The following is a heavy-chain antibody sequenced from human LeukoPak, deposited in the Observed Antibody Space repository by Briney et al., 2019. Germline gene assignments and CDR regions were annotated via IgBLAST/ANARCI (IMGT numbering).Heavy chain of an antibody. V-gene: IGHV3-7*01. CDR3: AREGGVWQWLAYVDY. CDR2: IKQDGSEK. D-gene: IGHD6-19*01. J-gene: IGHJ4*02. CDR1: GFTFSSYW. Sequence: GGSLRLSCAASGFTFSSYWMSWVRQAPGKGLEWAANIKQDGSEKYYVDSVKGRFTISRDNAKNSLYLQMNSLRAEDSAVYYCAREGGVWQWLAYVDYWGQGALVTVSS.